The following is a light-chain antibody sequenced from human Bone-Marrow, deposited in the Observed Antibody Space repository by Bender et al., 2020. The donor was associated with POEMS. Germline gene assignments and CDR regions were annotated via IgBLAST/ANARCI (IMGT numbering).Light chain of an antibody. CDR3: QSYDNSLGGWV. V-gene: IGLV2-14*02. CDR2: EAN. CDR1: SGDIGNYNL. J-gene: IGLJ3*02. Sequence: QSALSQPASVSGSPGQSITISCTGTSGDIGNYNLVSWFQHHPGKVPKLLIYEANQRPSGVSTRFSGSNSANTASLAITGLQAEDEGDYYCQSYDNSLGGWVFGGGTKLTVL.